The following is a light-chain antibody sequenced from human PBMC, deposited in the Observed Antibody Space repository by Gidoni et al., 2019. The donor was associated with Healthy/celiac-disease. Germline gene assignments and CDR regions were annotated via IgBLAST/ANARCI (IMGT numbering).Light chain of an antibody. J-gene: IGLJ2*01. V-gene: IGLV2-14*01. Sequence: QSALTQTASVSGSPGQSITFSCTVTSSDVGGYNYVSLYQQHPGKAPKLMIYDVSNRPSGVSNRFSGSKSGNTASLTISGLQAEDEADYYCSSYTSSSTPVVFGGGTKLTVL. CDR3: SSYTSSSTPVV. CDR1: SSDVGGYNY. CDR2: DVS.